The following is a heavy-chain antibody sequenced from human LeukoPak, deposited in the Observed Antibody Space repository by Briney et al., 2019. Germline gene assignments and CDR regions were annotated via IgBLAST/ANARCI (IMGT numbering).Heavy chain of an antibody. CDR3: ARAQAAPGIPTPDTLYYYYYMDV. CDR1: GYTFTSYD. CDR2: MNPNSGNT. D-gene: IGHD6-13*01. Sequence: ASVKVSCKASGYTFTSYDINWVRQATGQGLEWMGWMNPNSGNTGYAQKFQGRVTITRYTSISTAYMELSSLRSEDTAVYYCARAQAAPGIPTPDTLYYYYYMDVWGKGTTVTVSS. V-gene: IGHV1-8*03. J-gene: IGHJ6*03.